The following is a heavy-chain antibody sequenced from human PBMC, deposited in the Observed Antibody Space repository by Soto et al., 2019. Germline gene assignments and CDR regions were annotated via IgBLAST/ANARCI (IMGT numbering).Heavy chain of an antibody. Sequence: PSETLSLTCTVSGASVTGFYWSWIRQPPGKGLEWIGYVFHSGSSNYNPSLKSRVTVSVDTSKSQISLRLTSVTAADTAVYYCARAPGLGVANIDYWGPGTLVTVS. CDR2: VFHSGSS. D-gene: IGHD6-19*01. CDR3: ARAPGLGVANIDY. J-gene: IGHJ4*02. V-gene: IGHV4-59*02. CDR1: GASVTGFY.